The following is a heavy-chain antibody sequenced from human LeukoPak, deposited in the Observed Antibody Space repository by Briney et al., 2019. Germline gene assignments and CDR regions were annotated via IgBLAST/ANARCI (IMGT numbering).Heavy chain of an antibody. CDR3: ETYDRGAFDI. Sequence: GGSLRLSCAASGFTFSSYAMSWVRQAPGKALEWVSTISGSGRDTFYADSVKGRFTISRDNSKNTLYLRTNSLRAEDTAVYYCETYDRGAFDIWGQGTMVTVSS. CDR2: ISGSGRDT. D-gene: IGHD3-22*01. CDR1: GFTFSSYA. J-gene: IGHJ3*02. V-gene: IGHV3-23*01.